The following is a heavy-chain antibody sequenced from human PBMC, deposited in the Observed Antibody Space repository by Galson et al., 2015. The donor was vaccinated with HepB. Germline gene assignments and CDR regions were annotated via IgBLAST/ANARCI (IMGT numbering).Heavy chain of an antibody. D-gene: IGHD3-3*01. CDR3: ARVCDFWSGYSPRCY. CDR1: GFTFSSYA. V-gene: IGHV3-64*01. Sequence: SLRLSCAASGFTFSSYAMHWVRQAPGKGLEYVSAISSNGGSTYYANSVKGRFTISRDNSKNTLYLQMGSLRAEDMAVYYCARVCDFWSGYSPRCYWGQGTLVTVSS. J-gene: IGHJ4*02. CDR2: ISSNGGST.